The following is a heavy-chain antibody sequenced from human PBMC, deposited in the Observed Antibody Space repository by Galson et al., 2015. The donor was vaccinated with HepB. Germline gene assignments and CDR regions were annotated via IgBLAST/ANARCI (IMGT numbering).Heavy chain of an antibody. CDR3: ARVPGLLGPPDDY. CDR2: ISSSSSTI. D-gene: IGHD3-22*01. CDR1: GFTFSSYS. J-gene: IGHJ4*02. Sequence: SLRLSCAASGFTFSSYSMNWVRQAPGKGLEWVSYISSSSSTIYYADSVKGRFTISRDNAKNSLYLQMNSLRAEDTAVYYCARVPGLLGPPDDYWGQGTLVTVSS. V-gene: IGHV3-48*01.